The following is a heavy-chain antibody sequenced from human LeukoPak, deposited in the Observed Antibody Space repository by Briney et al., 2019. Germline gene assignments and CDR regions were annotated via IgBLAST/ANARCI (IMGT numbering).Heavy chain of an antibody. CDR3: ARALSYDSSGYVYYYYMDV. D-gene: IGHD3-22*01. V-gene: IGHV3-7*01. CDR2: IKQDGSEK. CDR1: GFTFSSYW. J-gene: IGHJ6*03. Sequence: SGGSLRLSCAASGFTFSSYWMSWVRQAPGKGLEWVANIKQDGSEKYYVDSVKGRFTISRDNAKNSLYLQMNSLRAEDTAVYYCARALSYDSSGYVYYYYMDVWGKGTTVTISS.